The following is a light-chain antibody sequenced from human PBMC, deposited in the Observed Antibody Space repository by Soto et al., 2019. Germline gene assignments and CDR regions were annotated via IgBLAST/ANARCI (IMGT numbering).Light chain of an antibody. V-gene: IGLV2-14*01. CDR2: EVS. CDR3: TSYTSSSTLE. J-gene: IGLJ3*02. Sequence: QSALTQPASVSGSPGQSITISCIGTSSDVGGSNYVSWYQQYPGKAPKLMIYEVSNRPSGVSDRFSGSKSGNTASLTISGLQAEDEADYYCTSYTSSSTLEFGGGTKLTVL. CDR1: SSDVGGSNY.